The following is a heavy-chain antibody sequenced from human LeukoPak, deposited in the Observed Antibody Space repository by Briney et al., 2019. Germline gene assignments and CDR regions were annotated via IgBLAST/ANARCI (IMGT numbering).Heavy chain of an antibody. Sequence: GRSLRLSCAASGLTFDDYAFHWVRKPPGKGLEWVSGISWNSDNTAYADSVKGRFTISRDNAKNSLYLQMNSLRVEDTALYYCARVRSVGGNPHAFNIWGQGTMVTVSS. CDR1: GLTFDDYA. CDR2: ISWNSDNT. CDR3: ARVRSVGGNPHAFNI. V-gene: IGHV3-9*01. J-gene: IGHJ3*02. D-gene: IGHD4-23*01.